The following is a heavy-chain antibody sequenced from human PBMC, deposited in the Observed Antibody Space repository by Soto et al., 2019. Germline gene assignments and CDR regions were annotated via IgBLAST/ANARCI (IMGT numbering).Heavy chain of an antibody. CDR3: ARCGYISFWYCYFDF. V-gene: IGHV3-30-3*01. CDR2: MSSDGTNE. D-gene: IGHD6-19*01. J-gene: IGHJ4*02. Sequence: PGGSLRLSCAASRFTFTTYAMNWVRQAPGKGLEWVALMSSDGTNEHYADSVRGRFTVSRDNSRNTLFLQMNNLRTDDTAVYYCARCGYISFWYCYFDFWGLGTLVPVSS. CDR1: RFTFTTYA.